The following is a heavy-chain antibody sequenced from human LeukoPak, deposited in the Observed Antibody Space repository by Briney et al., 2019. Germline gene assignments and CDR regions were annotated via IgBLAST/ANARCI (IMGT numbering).Heavy chain of an antibody. Sequence: GGSLRLSCAASGFTFSSYGVHRVRQAPGKGLEWVAVIWYDGSNKYYADSVKGRFTISRDNSKNTLYLQMDSLRAEDTAVYYCARAGGDYGRYWGQGTLVTVSS. J-gene: IGHJ4*02. CDR2: IWYDGSNK. V-gene: IGHV3-33*01. CDR3: ARAGGDYGRY. CDR1: GFTFSSYG. D-gene: IGHD4-17*01.